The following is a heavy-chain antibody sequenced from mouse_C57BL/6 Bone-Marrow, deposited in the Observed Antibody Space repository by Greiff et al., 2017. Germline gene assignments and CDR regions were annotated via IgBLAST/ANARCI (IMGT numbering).Heavy chain of an antibody. CDR2: IDPENGDT. CDR1: GFNIKDDY. V-gene: IGHV14-4*01. D-gene: IGHD1-1*01. J-gene: IGHJ3*01. Sequence: EVQVVESGAELVRPGASVKLSCTASGFNIKDDYMHWVKQRPEQGLEWIGWIDPENGDTEYAAKFKGKATITADTSSNTAYLQLSSLTSEDTAVYYCTPYCYCSEAYWGQGTLVTVSA. CDR3: TPYCYCSEAY.